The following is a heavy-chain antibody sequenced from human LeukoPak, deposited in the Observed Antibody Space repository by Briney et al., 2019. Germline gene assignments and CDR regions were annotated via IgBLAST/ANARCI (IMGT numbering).Heavy chain of an antibody. CDR1: GFTFSSYA. V-gene: IGHV3-48*01. Sequence: GGSLRLSCAASGFTFSSYAMSWVRQAPGKGLEWVSYISSSSSTIYYADSVKGRFTISRDNAKNSLYLQMNSLRAEDTAVYYCARDTFFDYWGQGTLVTVSS. J-gene: IGHJ4*02. D-gene: IGHD3-16*01. CDR3: ARDTFFDY. CDR2: ISSSSSTI.